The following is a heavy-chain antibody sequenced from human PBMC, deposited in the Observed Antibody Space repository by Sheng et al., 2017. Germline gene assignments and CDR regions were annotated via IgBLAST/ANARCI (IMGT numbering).Heavy chain of an antibody. CDR3: ARRMVRGVIIRWFDP. CDR1: GGSFSGYY. CDR2: INHSGST. Sequence: QVQLQQWGAGLLKPSETLSLTCAVYGGSFSGYYWSWIRQPPGKGLEWIGEINHSGSTNYNPSLKSRVTISVDTSKNQFSLKLSSVTAADTAVYYCARRMVRGVIIRWFDPWGQGTLVTVSS. J-gene: IGHJ5*02. V-gene: IGHV4-34*01. D-gene: IGHD3-10*01.